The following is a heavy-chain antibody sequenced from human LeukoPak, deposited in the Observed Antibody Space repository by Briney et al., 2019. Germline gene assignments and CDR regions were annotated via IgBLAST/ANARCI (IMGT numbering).Heavy chain of an antibody. V-gene: IGHV4-34*01. Sequence: SETLSLTCAVYGGSFSGYYGSWIRQPPGKGLEWMGEINRSVSTNYNPSLKSRVTISVDTSKNQFSLQLRSVTAAATAVYYCARGRITMVRGVIRVGAFDIWGKGPMVTVSS. CDR1: GGSFSGYY. CDR2: INRSVST. J-gene: IGHJ3*02. D-gene: IGHD3-10*01. CDR3: ARGRITMVRGVIRVGAFDI.